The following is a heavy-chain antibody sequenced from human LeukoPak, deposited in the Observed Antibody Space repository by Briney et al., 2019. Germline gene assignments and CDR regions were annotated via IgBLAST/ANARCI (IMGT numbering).Heavy chain of an antibody. D-gene: IGHD2-15*01. V-gene: IGHV3-23*01. CDR3: AKAPVTTCSGAYCYPFDY. CDR2: ISVSGNT. CDR1: GFTLSSYA. Sequence: GGSLRLSCAASGFTLSSYAMSWVRQGPGKGLEWVPAISVSGNTYHADSVKGRFTISRDSSKNTLYLQTNSLRAGDAAVYYCAKAPVTTCSGAYCYPFDYWSQGTLVTVSS. J-gene: IGHJ4*02.